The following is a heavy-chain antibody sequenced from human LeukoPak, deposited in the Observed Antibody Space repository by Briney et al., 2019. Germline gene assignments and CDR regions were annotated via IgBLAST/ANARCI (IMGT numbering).Heavy chain of an antibody. CDR2: IRYDGNNK. J-gene: IGHJ4*02. V-gene: IGHV3-30*02. Sequence: GGSLRLSCGASGFTFSNYGMLWVRQAPGKGLDWVAFIRYDGNNKLYADSVKGRFTISRDNSKNTLYLHINSLRAEDTAVYYCVKDTPLDDWGQGTLVIVSS. CDR3: VKDTPLDD. CDR1: GFTFSNYG.